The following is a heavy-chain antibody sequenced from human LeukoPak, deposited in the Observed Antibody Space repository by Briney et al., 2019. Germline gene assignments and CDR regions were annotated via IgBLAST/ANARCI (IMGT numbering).Heavy chain of an antibody. V-gene: IGHV4-39*01. CDR3: ARLIRYYDILTGYSYYFDY. J-gene: IGHJ4*02. D-gene: IGHD3-9*01. CDR2: IYYSGST. Sequence: SETLSLTCTVSGGSISSSSYYWGWIRQPPGKGLEWIGSIYYSGSTYYNPSLKSRVTISVDTSKNQFSLKLSSVTAADTAVYYCARLIRYYDILTGYSYYFDYWGQGTLVTVSS. CDR1: GGSISSSSYY.